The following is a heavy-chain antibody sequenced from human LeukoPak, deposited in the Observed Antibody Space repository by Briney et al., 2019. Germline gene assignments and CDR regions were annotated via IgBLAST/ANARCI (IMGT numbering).Heavy chain of an antibody. J-gene: IGHJ4*02. D-gene: IGHD2-21*02. CDR3: ARLSGEVTVFDY. CDR2: IKKDGSAK. V-gene: IGHV3-7*01. Sequence: PGGSLRLSCAASGSTFGSYWMSWVRQAPGKGLEWVATIKKDGSAKYYVDSVKGRFTISRDNAENSLFLQMSTLRAEDTAVYYCARLSGEVTVFDYWGQGTLVTVSS. CDR1: GSTFGSYW.